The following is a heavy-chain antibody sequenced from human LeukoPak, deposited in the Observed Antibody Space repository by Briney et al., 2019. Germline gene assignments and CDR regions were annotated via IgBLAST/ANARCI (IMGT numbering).Heavy chain of an antibody. CDR1: GFTFSSYA. CDR3: ARAGDKGVKDDIFFDL. CDR2: IKQDGSLI. J-gene: IGHJ4*02. V-gene: IGHV3-7*01. D-gene: IGHD3-9*01. Sequence: GGSLRLSCAASGFTFSSYAMTWVRQAPGKGLEWVANIKQDGSLIYYVDSVKGRFTISRDNGENSLFLQLNSLRAEDTAVYYCARAGDKGVKDDIFFDLWGQGTPVTVSS.